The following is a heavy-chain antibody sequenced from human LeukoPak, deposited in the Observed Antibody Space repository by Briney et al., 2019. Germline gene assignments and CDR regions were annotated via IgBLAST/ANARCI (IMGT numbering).Heavy chain of an antibody. CDR1: GGSISSYY. V-gene: IGHV4-59*08. CDR2: IYYSGST. CDR3: ARHHLWFGENYGMDV. D-gene: IGHD3-10*01. J-gene: IGHJ6*02. Sequence: SETLPLTCTVSGGSISSYYWSWIRQPPGKGLEWIGYIYYSGSTNYNPSLKSRVTISVDTSKNQFSLKLSSVTAADTAVYYCARHHLWFGENYGMDVWGQGTTVTVSS.